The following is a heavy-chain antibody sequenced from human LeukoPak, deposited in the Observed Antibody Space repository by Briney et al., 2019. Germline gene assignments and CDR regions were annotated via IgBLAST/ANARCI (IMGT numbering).Heavy chain of an antibody. CDR3: ARDNPLAGFDY. J-gene: IGHJ4*02. V-gene: IGHV4-61*02. Sequence: SETLSLTCTVSGGTISSGSYYWSWFRQPAGKGLEWIGRIYTSGSTNYNPSLKSRVTISVDTSKNQFSLKLSSVTAADTAVYYCARDNPLAGFDYWGQGTLVTFSS. CDR1: GGTISSGSYY. D-gene: IGHD1-14*01. CDR2: IYTSGST.